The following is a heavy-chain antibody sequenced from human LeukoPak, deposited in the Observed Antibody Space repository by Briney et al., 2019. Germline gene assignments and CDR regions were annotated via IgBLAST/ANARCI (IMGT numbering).Heavy chain of an antibody. Sequence: PGGSLRLSCAASGFTFSTYWMSWVRQAPGKGLEWVGNIYKDGSVKNYVDSVKGRLTISRDNTKNSLYLEMNNLRVEDTAIYYCATSFDSSGNDWGRGTLVTVSS. D-gene: IGHD4-23*01. CDR2: IYKDGSVK. CDR3: ATSFDSSGND. V-gene: IGHV3-7*01. CDR1: GFTFSTYW. J-gene: IGHJ4*02.